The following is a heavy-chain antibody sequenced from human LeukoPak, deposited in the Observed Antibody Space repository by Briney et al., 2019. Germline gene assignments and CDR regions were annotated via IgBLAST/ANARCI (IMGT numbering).Heavy chain of an antibody. D-gene: IGHD3-16*02. CDR3: ARTVYDYVWGSYRYSQFDY. Sequence: PGGSLKLSCAASGFTFSSNYMSWVRQAPGKGLEWVSVIYSGGSTYYADSVKGRFTISRDNSKNTLYLQMNSLRAEDTAVYYCARTVYDYVWGSYRYSQFDYWGQGTLVTVSS. V-gene: IGHV3-53*01. CDR1: GFTFSSNY. CDR2: IYSGGST. J-gene: IGHJ4*02.